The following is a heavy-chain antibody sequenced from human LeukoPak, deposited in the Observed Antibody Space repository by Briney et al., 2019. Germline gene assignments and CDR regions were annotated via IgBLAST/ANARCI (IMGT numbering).Heavy chain of an antibody. CDR3: ASGRITMISDAFDI. CDR1: GFTVSSNC. Sequence: GGSLRLSCAASGFTVSSNCMSWVRQAPGKGLEWVSVIYSGGSTYYADSVKGRFTISRDNSKNTLYLQMNSLRAEDTAVYYCASGRITMISDAFDIWGQGTMVTVSS. V-gene: IGHV3-66*01. J-gene: IGHJ3*02. CDR2: IYSGGST. D-gene: IGHD3-22*01.